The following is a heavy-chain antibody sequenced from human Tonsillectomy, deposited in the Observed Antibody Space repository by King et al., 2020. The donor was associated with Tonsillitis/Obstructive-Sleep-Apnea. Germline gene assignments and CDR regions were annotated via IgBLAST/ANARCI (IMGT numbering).Heavy chain of an antibody. CDR2: INHSGST. Sequence: VQLQQWGAGLLKPSETLSLTCAVYGGSCSAYYWSWIRQPPGKGLEWIGEINHSGSTKYNPSLKSRVIISLDTSKNQFSLKLSSVSAADTAVYYCARGDLLTGYYASTDFDYWGQGTLVTVSS. CDR1: GGSCSAYY. CDR3: ARGDLLTGYYASTDFDY. V-gene: IGHV4-34*01. D-gene: IGHD3-9*01. J-gene: IGHJ4*02.